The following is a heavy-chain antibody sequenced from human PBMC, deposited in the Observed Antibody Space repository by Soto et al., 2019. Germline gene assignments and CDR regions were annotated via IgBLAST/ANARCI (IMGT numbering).Heavy chain of an antibody. CDR3: ARLTVVAHHTLYNFDY. D-gene: IGHD2-15*01. CDR1: GGSISSGGYY. V-gene: IGHV4-31*01. J-gene: IGHJ4*02. Sequence: SETLSLTCTVSGGSISSGGYYWSWIRQHPGKGLEWIGYIYYSGSTYYNPSLKSQVTVSVDTSKNQFSLKLSSVTAADTAVYYCARLTVVAHHTLYNFDYWGQGTLVTVSS. CDR2: IYYSGST.